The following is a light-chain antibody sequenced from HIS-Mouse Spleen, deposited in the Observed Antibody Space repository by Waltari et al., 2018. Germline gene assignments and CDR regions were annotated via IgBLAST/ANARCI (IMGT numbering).Light chain of an antibody. CDR2: QDS. J-gene: IGLJ2*01. CDR3: QAWDSSTAV. V-gene: IGLV3-1*01. Sequence: YELTQPPPVSVSPGQTDSITCSGDKLGDKYACWYQQKPGQSPVLVIYQDSKRPSGIPERFSGSNSGNTATLTISGTQAMDEADYYCQAWDSSTAVFGGGTKLTVL. CDR1: KLGDKY.